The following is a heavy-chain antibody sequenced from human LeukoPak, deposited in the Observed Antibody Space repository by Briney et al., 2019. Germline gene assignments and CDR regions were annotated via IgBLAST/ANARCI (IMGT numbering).Heavy chain of an antibody. V-gene: IGHV4-34*01. CDR1: GGSFSGYY. CDR2: INHSGST. J-gene: IGHJ4*02. Sequence: SETLSLTCAVYGGSFSGYYWSWIRQPPGKGLEWIGEINHSGSTNYNPSLKSRVTISVDTSKNQFSLKLSSVTAADTAVYYCARSRTDFWSGYYRVFDYWGQGTLVTVSS. CDR3: ARSRTDFWSGYYRVFDY. D-gene: IGHD3-3*01.